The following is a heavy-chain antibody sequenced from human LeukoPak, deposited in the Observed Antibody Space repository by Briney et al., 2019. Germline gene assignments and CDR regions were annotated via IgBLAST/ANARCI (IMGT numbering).Heavy chain of an antibody. CDR1: GFTFSSYA. CDR3: ARESNVLRFLEWFNWFDP. Sequence: GGSLRLSCAASGFTFSSYAMHWVRQAPGKGLEWVAVISYDGSNKYYADSVKGRFTISRDNAKNSLYLQMNSLRAEDTAVYYCARESNVLRFLEWFNWFDPWGQGTLVTVSS. D-gene: IGHD3-3*01. CDR2: ISYDGSNK. V-gene: IGHV3-30-3*01. J-gene: IGHJ5*02.